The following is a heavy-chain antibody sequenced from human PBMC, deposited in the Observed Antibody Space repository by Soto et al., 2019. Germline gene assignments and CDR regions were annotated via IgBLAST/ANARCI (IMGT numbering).Heavy chain of an antibody. CDR3: AKASKAGATAYYYYGMDV. J-gene: IGHJ6*02. Sequence: GGSLRLSCAASGFTFSSYGMHRARQAPGKGLEWVAVISYHGSNKYYADSVKGRFTISRDNSKNTLYLQMNSLRAEDTAVYYCAKASKAGATAYYYYGMDVWGQGTTVTVSS. D-gene: IGHD1-26*01. CDR1: GFTFSSYG. V-gene: IGHV3-30*18. CDR2: ISYHGSNK.